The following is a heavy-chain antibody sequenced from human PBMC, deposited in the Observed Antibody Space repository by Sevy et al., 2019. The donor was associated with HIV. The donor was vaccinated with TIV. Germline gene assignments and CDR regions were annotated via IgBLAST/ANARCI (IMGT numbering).Heavy chain of an antibody. J-gene: IGHJ4*02. V-gene: IGHV3-30-3*01. CDR2: ISYDGSNK. CDR1: GFTFSSYA. CDR3: AREITDIVASIKIRYFDY. D-gene: IGHD5-12*01. Sequence: GGSLRLSCAASGFTFSSYAMHWVRQAPGKGLEWVAVISYDGSNKYYADSVKRRFTISRDNSKNTLYLQMNSLRAEDTAVYYCAREITDIVASIKIRYFDYWGQGTLVTVSS.